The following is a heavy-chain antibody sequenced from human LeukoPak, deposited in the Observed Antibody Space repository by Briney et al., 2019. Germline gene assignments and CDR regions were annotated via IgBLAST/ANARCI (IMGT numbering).Heavy chain of an antibody. J-gene: IGHJ4*02. V-gene: IGHV3-23*01. CDR2: ISDSGVNT. CDR3: AKSIDY. CDR1: GLTFSIYT. Sequence: PGGSLRLSCAVSGLTFSIYTMNWVRQAPGKGLEWVSGISDSGVNTYYADSVRGQFTISRDNSKNTLYLRMNSLRAEDTAVYYCAKSIDYWGQGTLVTVSS.